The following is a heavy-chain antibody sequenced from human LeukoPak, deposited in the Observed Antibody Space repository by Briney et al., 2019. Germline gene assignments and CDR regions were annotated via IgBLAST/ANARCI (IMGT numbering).Heavy chain of an antibody. J-gene: IGHJ4*02. D-gene: IGHD6-19*01. CDR2: ITDSGGNT. CDR3: AKESSGGWYFDY. V-gene: IGHV3-23*01. CDR1: GFTFSSYA. Sequence: GGSLRLSCAASGFTFSSYAMSWVRQAPGKGLEWVSAITDSGGNTYYADSVKGRFTISRDNSKNSLYLQMNSLRAEDTAVYYCAKESSGGWYFDYWGQGTLVTVSS.